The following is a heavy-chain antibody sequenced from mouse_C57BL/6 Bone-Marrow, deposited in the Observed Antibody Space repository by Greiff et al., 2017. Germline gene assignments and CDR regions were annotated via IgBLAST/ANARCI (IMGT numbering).Heavy chain of an antibody. CDR3: AGSPPYEDFAMGC. CDR1: GYTFTSYW. Sequence: QVQLQQPGAELVKPGASVKLSCKASGYTFTSYWITWVKQRPGQGLEWIGDIYPGSGSTNYNEKFKSKATLTVDTSSSTAYMQLSSLTSEDSAVYYCAGSPPYEDFAMGCKGQGTSVTV. D-gene: IGHD2-3*01. V-gene: IGHV1-55*01. J-gene: IGHJ4*01. CDR2: IYPGSGST.